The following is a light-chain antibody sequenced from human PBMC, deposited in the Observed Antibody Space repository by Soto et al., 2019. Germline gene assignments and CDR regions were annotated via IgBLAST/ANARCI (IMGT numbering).Light chain of an antibody. CDR3: QSYASSLSGYV. CDR2: GNS. J-gene: IGLJ1*01. V-gene: IGLV1-40*01. Sequence: QLVLTQPPSVSGAPGQRVTISCPGSSSNIGAGYDVHWYQQLPGTAPKLLIYGNSNRPSGVPDRFSGSKSGTSASLAITGLQAEDEADYYCQSYASSLSGYVFGTGTKLTVL. CDR1: SSNIGAGYD.